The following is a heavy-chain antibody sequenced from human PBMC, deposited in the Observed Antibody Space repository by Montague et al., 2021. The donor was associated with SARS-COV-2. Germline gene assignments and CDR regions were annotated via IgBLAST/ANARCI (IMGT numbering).Heavy chain of an antibody. CDR3: ARRYYDGSGNYALGLAFDI. V-gene: IGHV4-31*03. CDR2: VYYTGST. Sequence: TLSLTCTVSGGSINSGGYYWSWLRQHPGKGLEWIDYVYYTGSTYYNPALESRVSRSVDTSKNQFSLKLRSVTAADRAVYYCARRYYDGSGNYALGLAFDIWGQGTMVTVSS. D-gene: IGHD3-22*01. J-gene: IGHJ3*02. CDR1: GGSINSGGYY.